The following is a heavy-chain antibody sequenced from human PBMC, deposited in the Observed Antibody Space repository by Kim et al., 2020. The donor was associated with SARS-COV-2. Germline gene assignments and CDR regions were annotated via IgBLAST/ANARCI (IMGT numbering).Heavy chain of an antibody. D-gene: IGHD3-10*01. CDR2: IYYSGST. V-gene: IGHV4-31*03. CDR1: GGSISSGGYY. Sequence: SETLSLTCTVSGGSISSGGYYWSWIRQHPGQGLEWIGYIYYSGSTYYNPSLKSRVTISVDTSKNQFSLKLSSVTAADTAVYYCARERAGWFDPWGQGTLVTVSS. CDR3: ARERAGWFDP. J-gene: IGHJ5*02.